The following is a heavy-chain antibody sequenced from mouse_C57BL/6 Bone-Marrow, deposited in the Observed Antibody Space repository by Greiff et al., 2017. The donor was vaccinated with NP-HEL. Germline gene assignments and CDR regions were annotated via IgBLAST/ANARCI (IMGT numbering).Heavy chain of an antibody. J-gene: IGHJ4*01. CDR1: GFNIKDDY. CDR2: IDPENGDT. V-gene: IGHV14-4*01. CDR3: TTPPAMDY. Sequence: EVQLQESGAELVRPGASVKLSCTASGFNIKDDYMHWVKQRPEQGLEWIGWIDPENGDTEYASKFQGKATITADTSSNTAYLQLSSLTSEDTAVYYCTTPPAMDYWGQGTSVTVSS.